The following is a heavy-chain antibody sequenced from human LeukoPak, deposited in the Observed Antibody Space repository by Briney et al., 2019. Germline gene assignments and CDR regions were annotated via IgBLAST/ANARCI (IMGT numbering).Heavy chain of an antibody. CDR2: IKSKTDGGTT. D-gene: IGHD1-26*01. CDR1: GFTFSNAW. Sequence: GSLRLSCAVSGFTFSNAWLSWARQAPGKGLEWVGRIKSKTDGGTTDYAAPVKGRFTISRDDSQNTLYLQMNSLKTEDTAVYYCTTGAPRAYSGSYSNCWGQGTLVTVSS. CDR3: TTGAPRAYSGSYSNC. J-gene: IGHJ4*02. V-gene: IGHV3-15*01.